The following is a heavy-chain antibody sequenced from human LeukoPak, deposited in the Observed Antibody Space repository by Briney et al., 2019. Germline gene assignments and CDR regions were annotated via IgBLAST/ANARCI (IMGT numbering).Heavy chain of an antibody. J-gene: IGHJ4*02. CDR3: ADEAAAGD. Sequence: PGGSLRLSCAASGFTFTHYAMSWVRQAPGKGLEWVACTSGSASYTYYADSVKGRFTISRDSAKNSLYLQMNSLRAEDTAVYYCADEAAAGDWGQGTLVTVSS. CDR1: GFTFTHYA. D-gene: IGHD6-13*01. CDR2: TSGSASYT. V-gene: IGHV3-21*01.